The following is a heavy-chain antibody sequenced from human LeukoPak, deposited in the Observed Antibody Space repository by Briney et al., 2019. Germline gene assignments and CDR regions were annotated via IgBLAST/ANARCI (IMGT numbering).Heavy chain of an antibody. J-gene: IGHJ3*02. CDR1: TFIFSDYA. CDR2: ISGGGDAT. CDR3: TRDQRKYCSRTTCFVFDI. D-gene: IGHD2-2*01. V-gene: IGHV3-23*01. Sequence: GGSLRLSCAASTFIFSDYAMTWVRQVPGKGLEWVSTISGGGDATYYAHSVKGRFAVSRDNSKKTLYLQLNSLRAEDTAVYYCTRDQRKYCSRTTCFVFDIWGQGTVVSVSS.